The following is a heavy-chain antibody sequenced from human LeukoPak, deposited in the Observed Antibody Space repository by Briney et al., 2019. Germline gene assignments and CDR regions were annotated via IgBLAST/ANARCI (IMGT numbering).Heavy chain of an antibody. J-gene: IGHJ4*02. D-gene: IGHD4-17*01. V-gene: IGHV3-7*01. CDR3: ARLGARQMLEY. CDR1: GFTFGSYA. CDR2: IKQDGGQI. Sequence: GGSLRLSCAASGFTFGSYAMHWVRQAPGKGLEWVANIKQDGGQIYYLDSVKGRFTVSRDNAKNSLYLQMNSLRAEDTAVYYCARLGARQMLEYWGQGTLVTVSS.